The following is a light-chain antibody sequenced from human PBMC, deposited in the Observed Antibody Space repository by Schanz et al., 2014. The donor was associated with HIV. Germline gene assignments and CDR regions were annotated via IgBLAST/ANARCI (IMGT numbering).Light chain of an antibody. J-gene: IGLJ2*01. CDR2: EVS. V-gene: IGLV2-8*01. Sequence: QSALTQPASVSGSPGQSITISCTGTSSDVGGYNYVSWYQQHPGKAPKLMIYEVSKRPSGVPDRFSGSKSGNTASLTVSGLQTEDEADYYCLSYAGNNNLVFGGGTKLTVL. CDR1: SSDVGGYNY. CDR3: LSYAGNNNLV.